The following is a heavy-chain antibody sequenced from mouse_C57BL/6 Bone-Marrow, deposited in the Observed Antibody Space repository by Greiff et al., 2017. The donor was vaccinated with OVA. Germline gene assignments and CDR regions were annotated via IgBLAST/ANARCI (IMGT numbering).Heavy chain of an antibody. CDR1: GYTFTSYD. CDR3: ARGVQFITTVVDHFDY. D-gene: IGHD1-1*01. J-gene: IGHJ2*01. V-gene: IGHV1-85*01. CDR2: IYPRDGST. Sequence: LQESGPELVKPGASVKLSCKASGYTFTSYDINWVKQRPGQGLEWIGWIYPRDGSTKNNEKVTGKATLTVDTSSSTAYMERHSLTSEDSAVYFCARGVQFITTVVDHFDYWGQGTTLTVSS.